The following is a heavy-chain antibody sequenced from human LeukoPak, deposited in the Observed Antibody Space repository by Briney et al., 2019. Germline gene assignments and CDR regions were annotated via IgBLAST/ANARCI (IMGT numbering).Heavy chain of an antibody. D-gene: IGHD3-9*01. V-gene: IGHV1-8*01. CDR1: GYTFTSYD. CDR2: MNPNSGNT. CDR3: ARAITYYDILTGYPIGDYYMDV. Sequence: GASVKVSCKASGYTFTSYDINWVRQATGQGLEWMGWMNPNSGNTGYAQKFQGRVTMTRNTSISTAYMELSSLRSEDTAVYYCARAITYYDILTGYPIGDYYMDVWGKGTTITVSS. J-gene: IGHJ6*03.